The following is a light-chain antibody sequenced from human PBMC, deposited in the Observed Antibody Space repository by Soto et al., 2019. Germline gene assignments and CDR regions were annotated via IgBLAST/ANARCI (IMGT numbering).Light chain of an antibody. CDR3: QQFSSYPLT. J-gene: IGKJ4*01. CDR1: QSVSSSY. V-gene: IGKV3-20*01. Sequence: EIVLTQSPGTLSLPPGERATLSCRASQSVSSSYLAWYQQKPGQAPRLLIYGASTRATGIPARFSGSGSGTEFTLTISRLEPEDFAVYYCQQFSSYPLTFGGGTKVDIK. CDR2: GAS.